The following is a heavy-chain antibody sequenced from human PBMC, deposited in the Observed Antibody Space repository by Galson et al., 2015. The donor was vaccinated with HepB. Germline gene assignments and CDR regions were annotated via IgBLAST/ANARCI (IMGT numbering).Heavy chain of an antibody. CDR1: GFTFSSYV. Sequence: SLRLSCAASGFTFSSYVMHWVRQAPGKGLEHVSVIGTNVDGTYYADSVKGRFTISRDNSKNTLFLQMSSLRTEDTAVYYCVKDRGSGSPDYWGQGTQVTVSS. V-gene: IGHV3-64D*06. CDR2: IGTNVDGT. D-gene: IGHD1-26*01. J-gene: IGHJ4*02. CDR3: VKDRGSGSPDY.